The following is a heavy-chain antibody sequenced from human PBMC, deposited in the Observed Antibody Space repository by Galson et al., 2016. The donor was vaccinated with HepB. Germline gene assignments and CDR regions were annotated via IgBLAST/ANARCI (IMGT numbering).Heavy chain of an antibody. CDR3: VGVSGGWGGTPRWWYFDV. Sequence: SETLSLTCGVCGASLSGYWWSWIRQPPGKGLEWIGEIHYSGKTNYNPSLESQVTMSVDMSKNQFSLKMNSVTAADTALYYCVGVSGGWGGTPRWWYFDVWGRATLFTVSS. D-gene: IGHD1-1*01. CDR2: IHYSGKT. V-gene: IGHV4-34*01. J-gene: IGHJ2*01. CDR1: GASLSGYW.